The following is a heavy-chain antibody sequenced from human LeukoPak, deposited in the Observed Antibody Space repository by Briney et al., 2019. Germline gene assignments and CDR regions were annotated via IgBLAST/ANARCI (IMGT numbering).Heavy chain of an antibody. Sequence: GGSLRLSCAASGSIFSQYSMNWVRQAPGKGLEWVSHIRSSSETFYADSVKGRFTISRDNARNSLYLQMNNLRGEDTAIYYCARDAGNSGYGCDLWGQGTLVTVSS. D-gene: IGHD5-12*01. CDR1: GSIFSQYS. J-gene: IGHJ5*02. CDR2: IRSSSET. V-gene: IGHV3-48*01. CDR3: ARDAGNSGYGCDL.